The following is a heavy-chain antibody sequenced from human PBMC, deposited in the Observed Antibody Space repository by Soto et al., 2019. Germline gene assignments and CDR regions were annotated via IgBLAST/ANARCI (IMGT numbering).Heavy chain of an antibody. CDR2: INHSGST. CDR3: ARVGYCTNGVCYHFDY. J-gene: IGHJ4*02. Sequence: SETLSLTCAVYGGSFSGYYWSWIRQPPGKGLEWIGEINHSGSTNYNPSLKSRVTISVDTSKNQFSLKLSSVTAADTAVYYCARVGYCTNGVCYHFDYWGQGTLVTVSS. CDR1: GGSFSGYY. V-gene: IGHV4-34*01. D-gene: IGHD2-8*01.